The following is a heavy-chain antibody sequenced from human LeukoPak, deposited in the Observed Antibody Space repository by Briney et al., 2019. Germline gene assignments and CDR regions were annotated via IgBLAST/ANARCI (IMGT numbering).Heavy chain of an antibody. CDR2: IYHSGST. CDR1: GYSISSGYY. D-gene: IGHD2-15*01. J-gene: IGHJ4*02. Sequence: SETLSLTCTVSGYSISSGYYWGWIRQPPGKGLEWIGSIYHSGSTYYNPSLKSRVTISVDTSKNQFSLKLSSVTAADTAVYYCAKAPVTTCSGAYCYPFDYWSQGTLVTVSS. CDR3: AKAPVTTCSGAYCYPFDY. V-gene: IGHV4-38-2*02.